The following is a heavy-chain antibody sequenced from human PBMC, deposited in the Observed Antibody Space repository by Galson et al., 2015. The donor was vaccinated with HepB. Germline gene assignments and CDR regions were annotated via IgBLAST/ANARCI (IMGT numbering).Heavy chain of an antibody. V-gene: IGHV3-11*01. CDR1: GFTFSDYY. D-gene: IGHD2-15*01. CDR3: ASPIVAHSGWYFDL. CDR2: INSGGSSI. Sequence: SLRLSCAASGFTFSDYYMSWIRQAPGKGLEWVSYINSGGSSIYYADSVKGRFTISRDNAKNSLYLQMNSLRAEDTAVYYCASPIVAHSGWYFDLWGRGTPVTVSS. J-gene: IGHJ2*01.